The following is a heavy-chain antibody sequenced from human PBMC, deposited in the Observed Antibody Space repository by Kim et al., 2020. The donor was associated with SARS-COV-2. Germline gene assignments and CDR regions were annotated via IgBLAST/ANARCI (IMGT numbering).Heavy chain of an antibody. CDR2: INNGNGNT. CDR1: GYTFTNYA. CDR3: AKWGSYDPFDY. J-gene: IGHJ4*02. V-gene: IGHV1-3*04. Sequence: ASVQVSCKASGYTFTNYATHWVRQAPGQRLEWMGWINNGNGNTKYSQKFQGRVTITRDTAASTVYMELSSLRSEDTAVYYCAKWGSYDPFDYWGQGTLVAVFS. D-gene: IGHD1-26*01.